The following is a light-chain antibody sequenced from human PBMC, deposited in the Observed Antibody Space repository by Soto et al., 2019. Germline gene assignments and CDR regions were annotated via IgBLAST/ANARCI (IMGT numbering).Light chain of an antibody. Sequence: QSALTQPASVSGSPGQSITISCTGTSSDVGSYNYVSWFQQHPGKAPKLMIYEVSKWPSGVPDRFSGSKSGNTASLTVSGLQAEDEADYYCNSYAGSNNWVFGGGTKLTVL. V-gene: IGLV2-8*01. CDR3: NSYAGSNNWV. CDR2: EVS. CDR1: SSDVGSYNY. J-gene: IGLJ3*02.